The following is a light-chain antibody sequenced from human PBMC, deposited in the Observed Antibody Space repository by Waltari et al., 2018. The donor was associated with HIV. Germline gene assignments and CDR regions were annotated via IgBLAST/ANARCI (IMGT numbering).Light chain of an antibody. V-gene: IGLV2-11*01. J-gene: IGLJ2*01. Sequence: QSALTQPRSVSGSPGQSVTISGTGTSRDVGVYNFVSWYQQHPGKAPKLMIYDVSKRPSGVPDLFSGSKSGNTASLTISGLQAEDEADYYCCSYAGSYPVVFGGGTKLTVL. CDR2: DVS. CDR1: SRDVGVYNF. CDR3: CSYAGSYPVV.